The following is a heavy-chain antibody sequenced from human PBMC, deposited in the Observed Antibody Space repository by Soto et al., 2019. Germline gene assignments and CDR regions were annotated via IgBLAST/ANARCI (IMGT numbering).Heavy chain of an antibody. CDR1: GFTFSGFW. CDR3: ARSGYYDILTGPLDY. Sequence: GGSLRLSCAASGFTFSGFWMSWVRQSPGKGLEWVANIKEDESEEYYVASVKGRFTISRDNSKNTLYLQMGSLRAEDMAVYYCARSGYYDILTGPLDYWGQGTLVTVSS. J-gene: IGHJ4*02. V-gene: IGHV3-7*01. D-gene: IGHD3-9*01. CDR2: IKEDESEE.